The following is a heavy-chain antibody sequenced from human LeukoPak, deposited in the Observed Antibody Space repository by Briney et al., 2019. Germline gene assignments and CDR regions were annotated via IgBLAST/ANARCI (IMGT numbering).Heavy chain of an antibody. CDR3: AREFPHMDV. J-gene: IGHJ6*03. CDR1: GGSLSPNY. CDR2: IYYSGNI. Sequence: SETVSLTCRVSGGSLSPNYWNWVRQTPGKGLEWIGYIYYSGNINYNPSLKSRVTISVDTSKNQFSLKLSSVTAADTAVYYCAREFPHMDVWGKGTTVTVSS. V-gene: IGHV4-59*01.